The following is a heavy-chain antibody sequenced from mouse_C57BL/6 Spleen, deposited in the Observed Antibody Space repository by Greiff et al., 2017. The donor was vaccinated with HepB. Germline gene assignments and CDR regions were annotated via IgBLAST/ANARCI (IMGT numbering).Heavy chain of an antibody. D-gene: IGHD1-1*01. Sequence: QVHVKQSGAELARPGASVKLSCKASGYTFTSYGISWVKQRTGQGLEWIGEIYPRSGNTYYNEKFKGKATLTADKSSSTAYMELRSLTSEDSAVYFCARYYDGKGYAMDYWGQGTSVTVSS. J-gene: IGHJ4*01. CDR2: IYPRSGNT. CDR1: GYTFTSYG. V-gene: IGHV1-81*01. CDR3: ARYYDGKGYAMDY.